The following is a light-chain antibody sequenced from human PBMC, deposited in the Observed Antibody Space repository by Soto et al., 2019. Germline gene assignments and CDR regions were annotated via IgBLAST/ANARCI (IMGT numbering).Light chain of an antibody. J-gene: IGKJ5*01. Sequence: DIVMTQSPSTLSVSIGERVTLSFRASQSVSSSLAWYQQKPGRSPRLLIYGASTRAIGIPARFSGSGSGTEFTLTISSLQPDDFATYYCQQYNTYSTFGQGTRLEIK. CDR2: GAS. V-gene: IGKV3-15*01. CDR3: QQYNTYST. CDR1: QSVSSS.